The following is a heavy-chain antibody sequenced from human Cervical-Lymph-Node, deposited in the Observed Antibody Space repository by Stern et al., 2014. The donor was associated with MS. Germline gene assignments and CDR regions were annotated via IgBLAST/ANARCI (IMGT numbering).Heavy chain of an antibody. V-gene: IGHV3-30*04. CDR1: RFTFSSYA. J-gene: IGHJ4*02. CDR2: ISFDGRNK. D-gene: IGHD3-3*01. Sequence: VHLVESGGGVVQPGRSLRLSCAASRFTFSSYAMHWVRQAPGKGLEWVAVISFDGRNKYYADSVRVRFTISRDNSKNTLYLQMNSLGAEDTAVYYCARDDLRNYDFSWRNWGQGTLVTVSS. CDR3: ARDDLRNYDFSWRN.